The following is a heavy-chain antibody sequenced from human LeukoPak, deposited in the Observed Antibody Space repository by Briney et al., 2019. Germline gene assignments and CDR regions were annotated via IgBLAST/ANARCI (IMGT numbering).Heavy chain of an antibody. Sequence: GGSLRLSCAASGFSFNTYSMNWVRQAPGKGLEWVSSISSTSAHIFYADSVKGRFSISRGNAKNSLYLQMNSLRVEDTAVYYCTSRYCTTTNCYSFDNWGHGTLVTVSS. D-gene: IGHD2-2*01. CDR3: TSRYCTTTNCYSFDN. J-gene: IGHJ3*02. CDR2: ISSTSAHI. V-gene: IGHV3-21*01. CDR1: GFSFNTYS.